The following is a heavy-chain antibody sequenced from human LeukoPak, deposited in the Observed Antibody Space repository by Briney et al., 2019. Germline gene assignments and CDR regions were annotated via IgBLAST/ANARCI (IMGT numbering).Heavy chain of an antibody. J-gene: IGHJ4*02. Sequence: ASVTVSCKASGYTFTGYYMHWVRQAPGQGLEWMGWINPNSGGTNYAQKFQGRVTMTRDTSISTAYMELSRLRSDDTAVYYCAREIPLADSSSWYARSPSFDYWGQGTLVTVSS. CDR2: INPNSGGT. V-gene: IGHV1-2*02. D-gene: IGHD6-13*01. CDR3: AREIPLADSSSWYARSPSFDY. CDR1: GYTFTGYY.